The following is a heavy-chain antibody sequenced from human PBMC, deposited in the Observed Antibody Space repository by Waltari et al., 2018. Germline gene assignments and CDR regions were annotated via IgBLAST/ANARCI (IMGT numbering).Heavy chain of an antibody. CDR3: ARIPGLYGSGSHTFDY. Sequence: QVTLKESGPVLVTPTETLTLTCTVSGFSLSNARMGVSWIRQRTGKALEWLAPLFSNDEKSYSTSMESRLTISKDTSKSQVVLTMTNMDPVDTATYYCARIPGLYGSGSHTFDYWGQGTLVTVSS. CDR2: LFSNDEK. V-gene: IGHV2-26*01. CDR1: GFSLSNARMG. D-gene: IGHD3-10*01. J-gene: IGHJ4*02.